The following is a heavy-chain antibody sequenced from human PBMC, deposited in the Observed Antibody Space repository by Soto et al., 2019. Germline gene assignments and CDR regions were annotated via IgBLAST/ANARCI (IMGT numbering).Heavy chain of an antibody. D-gene: IGHD5-18*01. J-gene: IGHJ4*02. CDR1: GGSITSGTYF. CDR3: ARQVYGNSFGSGFDY. Sequence: PSETLSLTCTVSGGSITSGTYFWGWIRQAPGKGLEWIGSMYSNGDTYYKPSLKSRVTISVDTSKIQFSLKVTSVTAADTAVYYCARQVYGNSFGSGFDYWGQGTPVTVSS. CDR2: MYSNGDT. V-gene: IGHV4-39*01.